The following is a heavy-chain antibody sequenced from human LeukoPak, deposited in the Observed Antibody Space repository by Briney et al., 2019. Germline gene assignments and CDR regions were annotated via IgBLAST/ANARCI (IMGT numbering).Heavy chain of an antibody. V-gene: IGHV3-11*01. CDR3: ARDRYYYDSSGYPYY. CDR2: ISSSGSTI. J-gene: IGHJ4*02. D-gene: IGHD3-22*01. CDR1: GFTFSDYY. Sequence: GGSLRLSCAASGFTFSDYYMSWIRQAPGKGLEWVSYISSSGSTIYYADSVKGRFTISRDNAKNSLYPQMNSLRAEDTAVYYCARDRYYYDSSGYPYYWGQGTLVTVSS.